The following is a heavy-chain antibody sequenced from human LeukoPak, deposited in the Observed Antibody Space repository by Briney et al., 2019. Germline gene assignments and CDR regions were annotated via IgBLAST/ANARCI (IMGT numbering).Heavy chain of an antibody. CDR3: AKEFSSHFDN. V-gene: IGHV3-30*18. Sequence: WGSLRLSCAASGFTLSSYDMHWVCQAPGKGLELVAVISTDASNEYYADYVKGPFTISRDNSKNTLYLQMNSLRAEDTAGYYCAKEFSSHFDNWGQGTLVTVSS. CDR2: ISTDASNE. J-gene: IGHJ4*02. D-gene: IGHD2-2*01. CDR1: GFTLSSYD.